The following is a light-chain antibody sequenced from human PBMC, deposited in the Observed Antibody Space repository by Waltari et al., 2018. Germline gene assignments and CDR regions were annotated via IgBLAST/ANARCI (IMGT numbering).Light chain of an antibody. V-gene: IGLV10-54*04. CDR3: LAWDSSLTVWM. CDR1: INHVGNQG. J-gene: IGLJ3*02. CDR2: RTD. Sequence: QAGLTQPPSVSKGLGQTATLPCPGYINHVGNQGAAWLQQHQGHPPKRLPYRTDDRPSGISERFAAFRSGNTASLMISGLQPEDEGDYYCLAWDSSLTVWMFGGGTKLTVL.